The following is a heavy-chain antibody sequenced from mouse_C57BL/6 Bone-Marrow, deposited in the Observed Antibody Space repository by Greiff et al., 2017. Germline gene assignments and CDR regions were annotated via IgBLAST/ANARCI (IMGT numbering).Heavy chain of an antibody. Sequence: VQLQQSGAELARPGASVKMSCTASGYTFTSYTMHWVKQRPGQGLEWIGYISPSSGYSKYTQMFNDKATLTAENSSSTAYMQLSSLTSEDSAVYYCARSELGGYWGQGTTLTVSS. CDR1: GYTFTSYT. J-gene: IGHJ2*01. V-gene: IGHV1-4*01. CDR2: ISPSSGYS. CDR3: ARSELGGY. D-gene: IGHD4-1*01.